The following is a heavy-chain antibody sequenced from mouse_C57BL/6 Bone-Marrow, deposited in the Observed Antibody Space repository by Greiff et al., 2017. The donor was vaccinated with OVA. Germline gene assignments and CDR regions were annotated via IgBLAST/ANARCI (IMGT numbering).Heavy chain of an antibody. J-gene: IGHJ2*01. CDR2: IYPRDGST. V-gene: IGHV1-78*01. Sequence: QVQLQQSDAELVKPGASVKISCKVSGYTFTDHTIHWMKQRPEQGLEWIGYIYPRDGSTKSNEQFKGTATLTADKSSSTAYMQLTSLTSEYSAVYFCACPLRPWAYWGQGTTLTVSS. D-gene: IGHD2-12*01. CDR3: ACPLRPWAY. CDR1: GYTFTDHT.